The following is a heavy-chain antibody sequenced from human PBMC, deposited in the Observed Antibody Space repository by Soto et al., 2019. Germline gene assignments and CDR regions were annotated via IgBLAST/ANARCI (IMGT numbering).Heavy chain of an antibody. V-gene: IGHV1-3*01. CDR1: GYTFTSYA. Sequence: GASVKVSCKASGYTFTSYAMHWVRQAPGQRLEWMGWINAGNGNTKYSQKFQGRVTITRDTSAGTAYMELSSLRSEDTAVYYCASDYYDSSGPGAFDYWGQGTLVTVSS. D-gene: IGHD3-22*01. J-gene: IGHJ4*02. CDR2: INAGNGNT. CDR3: ASDYYDSSGPGAFDY.